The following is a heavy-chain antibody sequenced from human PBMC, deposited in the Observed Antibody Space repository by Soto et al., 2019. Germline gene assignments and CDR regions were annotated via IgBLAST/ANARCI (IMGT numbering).Heavy chain of an antibody. J-gene: IGHJ4*02. D-gene: IGHD2-8*01. CDR3: AREPEDGVPGDY. V-gene: IGHV1-3*01. CDR1: GYTFTSHT. Sequence: QVQLVQSGAEVKEPGASVRVSCKTSGYTFTSHTLHWARQAPGQGLEWMGWIRVAQNSPRYAQRVQGRVTFSTDTSATTGYTELSDLTREDTAIYYCAREPEDGVPGDYWGQGTLVALSS. CDR2: IRVAQNSP.